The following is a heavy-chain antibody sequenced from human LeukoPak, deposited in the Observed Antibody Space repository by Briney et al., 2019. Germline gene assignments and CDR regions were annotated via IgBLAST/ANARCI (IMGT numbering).Heavy chain of an antibody. D-gene: IGHD2-2*01. V-gene: IGHV3-9*01. Sequence: GGSLRLSCAASGFTFDDYAMHWVRQAPGKGLEWVSGISWNSGSIGYADSVKGRFTISRDNAKYSLYLQMNSLRTEDTALYYCARIRSILGYCSSTSCRGGAFDIWGQGTMVTVSS. CDR2: ISWNSGSI. J-gene: IGHJ3*02. CDR3: ARIRSILGYCSSTSCRGGAFDI. CDR1: GFTFDDYA.